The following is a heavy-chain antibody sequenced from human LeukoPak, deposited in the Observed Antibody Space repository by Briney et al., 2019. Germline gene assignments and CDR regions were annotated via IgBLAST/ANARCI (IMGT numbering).Heavy chain of an antibody. J-gene: IGHJ6*03. CDR1: GGSFSSYY. CDR3: ARGWEGSGIYRYYYYYMDV. Sequence: SETLSLTCAVYGGSFSSYYWSWIRQPPGKGVEWIGEINHSGSTNYNPSLKSRVTISVDTSKNQFSLKLSPVTAADTAVYYCARGWEGSGIYRYYYYYMDVWGKGTTVTVSS. D-gene: IGHD3-10*01. V-gene: IGHV4-34*01. CDR2: INHSGST.